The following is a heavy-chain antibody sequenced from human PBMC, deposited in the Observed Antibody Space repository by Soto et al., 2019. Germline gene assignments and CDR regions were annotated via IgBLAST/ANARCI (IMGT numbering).Heavy chain of an antibody. J-gene: IGHJ4*02. CDR2: ISNSGTT. D-gene: IGHD3-16*01. Sequence: QVQLQESGPGLVKPSQTVSLTCTVSGDSISSGDYYWSWIRQSPGKGLEWVGYISNSGTTYDNPSLKSRATISRDTSRNQFSLRLNSVTAADTAVYYCARGSASEGGFDYWGQGTLVTVSS. CDR1: GDSISSGDYY. V-gene: IGHV4-30-4*01. CDR3: ARGSASEGGFDY.